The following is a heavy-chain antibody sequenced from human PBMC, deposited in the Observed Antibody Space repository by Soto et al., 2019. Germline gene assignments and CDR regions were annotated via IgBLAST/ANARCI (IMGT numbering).Heavy chain of an antibody. CDR2: IWYDGSNK. D-gene: IGHD2-2*01. J-gene: IGHJ3*02. Sequence: SLRLSCAASGFTFSSYGMHWVRQAPGKGLEWVAVIWYDGSNKYYADSVKGRFTISRDNSKNTLYLQMNSLRAEDTAVYYCARVTMTEDAFDIWGQGTMVTVSS. V-gene: IGHV3-33*01. CDR1: GFTFSSYG. CDR3: ARVTMTEDAFDI.